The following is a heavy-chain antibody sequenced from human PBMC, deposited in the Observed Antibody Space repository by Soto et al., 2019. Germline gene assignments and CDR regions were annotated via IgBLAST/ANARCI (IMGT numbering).Heavy chain of an antibody. CDR2: ISSSSSYI. D-gene: IGHD6-6*01. V-gene: IGHV3-21*01. CDR1: GFTFSSYS. CDR3: ARDKCPEYSSSFCYYYYYMDV. Sequence: EVQLVESGGGLVKPGGSLRLSCAASGFTFSSYSMNWVRQAPGKGLEWVSSISSSSSYIYYADSVKGRFTISRDNAKNSLYLQMNSLRAEDTAVYYCARDKCPEYSSSFCYYYYYMDVWGKVTTVTVAS. J-gene: IGHJ6*03.